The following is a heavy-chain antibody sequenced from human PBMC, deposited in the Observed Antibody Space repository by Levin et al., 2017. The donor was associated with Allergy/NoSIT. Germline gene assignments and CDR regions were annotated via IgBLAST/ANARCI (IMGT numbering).Heavy chain of an antibody. CDR3: SKVVYASVWYLLANDPLEM. V-gene: IGHV3-30*18. CDR1: GFTFSSYG. J-gene: IGHJ3*02. Sequence: SCAASGFTFSSYGMHWVRQAPGKGLEWVAVISSDVRKKFYADSVKGRFTISRDNSKNTLDLQMNSLRAEDTAVYYCSKVVYASVWYLLANDPLEMWGQGTKVSVAS. D-gene: IGHD6-19*01. CDR2: ISSDVRKK.